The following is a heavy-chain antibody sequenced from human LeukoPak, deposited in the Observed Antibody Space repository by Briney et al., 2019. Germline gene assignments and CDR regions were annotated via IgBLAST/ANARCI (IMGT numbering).Heavy chain of an antibody. V-gene: IGHV3-11*01. CDR2: IRNSGSAT. Sequence: PGGSLRLSCTASGITFSDYYMNWVRQAPGKGLEWISYIRNSGSATYYADSVEGRFTISRDNAKNSLYLQMNSLRPEDTAMYYCTRGAEVSGYPVFQHWGQGALVTVSS. J-gene: IGHJ4*02. CDR1: GITFSDYY. D-gene: IGHD3-22*01. CDR3: TRGAEVSGYPVFQH.